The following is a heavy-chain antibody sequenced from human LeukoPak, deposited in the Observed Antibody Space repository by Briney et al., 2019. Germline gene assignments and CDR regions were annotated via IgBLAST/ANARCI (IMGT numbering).Heavy chain of an antibody. Sequence: GGSLRLSCAASGFTFSSYATHWVRQAPGKGLEWVAVISYDGSNKYYADSVKGRFTISRDNSKNTLYLQMNSLRAEDTAVYYCARDHSSSSSYYFDYWGQGTLVTVSS. CDR3: ARDHSSSSSYYFDY. J-gene: IGHJ4*02. CDR1: GFTFSSYA. D-gene: IGHD6-6*01. V-gene: IGHV3-30-3*01. CDR2: ISYDGSNK.